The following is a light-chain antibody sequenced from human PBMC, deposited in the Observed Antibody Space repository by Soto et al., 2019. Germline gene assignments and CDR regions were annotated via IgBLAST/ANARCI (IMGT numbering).Light chain of an antibody. CDR2: AAS. V-gene: IGKV1-39*01. Sequence: DIQVTQSPPSLSASVGDRVTITCRASQSITTFLNWYKQTPGEAPQLLIFAASSLQTGVSSRFSGSGSGTEFTLTISSLLREDYATYFCQQSSTTPYTFGPGTKLQVK. CDR3: QQSSTTPYT. J-gene: IGKJ2*01. CDR1: QSITTF.